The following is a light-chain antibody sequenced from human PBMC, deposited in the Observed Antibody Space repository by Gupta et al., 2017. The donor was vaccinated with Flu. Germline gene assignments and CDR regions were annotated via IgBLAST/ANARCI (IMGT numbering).Light chain of an antibody. V-gene: IGLV1-44*01. CDR1: SSNVGSNT. Sequence: QSVLPPPPSASGTPGQRVTISCSGSSSNVGSNTVNWYQQRHGTAPKRLIYRNNQRPSGVPDRFSSSTSGTYASPQTXGXQSEDEXDDYCDASDASLNSWVFGGGTKLTVL. CDR2: RNN. J-gene: IGLJ3*02. CDR3: DASDASLNSWV.